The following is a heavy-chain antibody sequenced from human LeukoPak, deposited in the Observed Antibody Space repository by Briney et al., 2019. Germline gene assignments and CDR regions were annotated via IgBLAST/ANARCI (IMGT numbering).Heavy chain of an antibody. V-gene: IGHV3-21*01. D-gene: IGHD6-13*01. Sequence: GGSLRLSCAASGFTFSSYSMNWVRQAPGKGLEWVSSISSSSSYMYYADSVKGRFTISRDNAKNSLYLQMNSLRAEDTAVYYCARVRSSSCISWGQGTLVTVSS. CDR3: ARVRSSSCIS. J-gene: IGHJ5*02. CDR1: GFTFSSYS. CDR2: ISSSSSYM.